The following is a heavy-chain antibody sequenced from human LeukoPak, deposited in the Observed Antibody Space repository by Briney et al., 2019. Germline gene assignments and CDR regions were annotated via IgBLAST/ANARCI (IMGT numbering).Heavy chain of an antibody. V-gene: IGHV7-4-1*02. CDR2: INTNTGNP. CDR1: GYTFTSYA. J-gene: IGHJ6*03. CDR3: ARTYCSSTSCVAYYYYYMDV. D-gene: IGHD2-2*01. Sequence: ASVKVSCKASGYTFTSYAMNWVRQAPGHGLEWMGWINTNTGNPTYAQGFTGRFVFSLDTSVSTAYLQISSLKAVDTAVYYCARTYCSSTSCVAYYYYYMDVWGKGTTVTVSS.